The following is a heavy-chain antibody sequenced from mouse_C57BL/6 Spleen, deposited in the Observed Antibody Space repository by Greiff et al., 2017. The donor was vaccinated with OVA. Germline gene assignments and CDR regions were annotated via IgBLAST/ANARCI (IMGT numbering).Heavy chain of an antibody. D-gene: IGHD1-2*01. J-gene: IGHJ2*01. V-gene: IGHV14-2*01. CDR1: GFNIKDYY. CDR3: ASHYYSDY. Sequence: EVQLQQSGAELVKPGASVKLSCTASGFNIKDYYMHWVKQRTEQGLEWIGRIDPEDGETTYDPKFQGNATITADTSANTAYLQLSSLTSEDTAVYYCASHYYSDYWGQGTTLTVSS. CDR2: IDPEDGET.